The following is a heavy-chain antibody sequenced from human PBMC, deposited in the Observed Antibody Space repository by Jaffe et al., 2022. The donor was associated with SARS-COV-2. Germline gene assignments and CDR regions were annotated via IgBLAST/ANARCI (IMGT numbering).Heavy chain of an antibody. V-gene: IGHV3-73*02. J-gene: IGHJ6*02. CDR1: GFTFSGSA. D-gene: IGHD3-9*01. CDR2: IRSKANSYAT. Sequence: EVQLVESGGGLVQPGGSLKLSCAASGFTFSGSAMHWVRQASGKGLEWVGRIRSKANSYATAYAASVKGRFTISRDDSKNTAYLQMNSLKTEDTAVYYCTSSDYDILTGYLDGMDVWGQGTTVTVSS. CDR3: TSSDYDILTGYLDGMDV.